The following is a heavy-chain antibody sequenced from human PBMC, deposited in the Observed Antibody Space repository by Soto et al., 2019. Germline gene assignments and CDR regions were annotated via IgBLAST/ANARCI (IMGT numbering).Heavy chain of an antibody. CDR1: GGTFSSYA. V-gene: IGHV1-69*01. Sequence: VQLVQSGAEVKKPGSSVKVSCKASGGTFSSYAISWVRQAPGQGLEWMGGIIPIFGTANYAQKFQGRVTITADESTSTAYMELSSLRSEDTAVYYCARLEMATIKASTPSYYCGMDVWGQGTTVTVSS. J-gene: IGHJ6*02. CDR2: IIPIFGTA. CDR3: ARLEMATIKASTPSYYCGMDV. D-gene: IGHD5-12*01.